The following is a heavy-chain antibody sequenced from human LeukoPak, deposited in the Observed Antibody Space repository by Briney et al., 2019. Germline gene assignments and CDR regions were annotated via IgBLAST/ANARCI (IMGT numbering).Heavy chain of an antibody. J-gene: IGHJ3*02. D-gene: IGHD5-12*01. CDR3: ATHRRSGSGGSENAFEI. V-gene: IGHV4-39*01. Sequence: SETLSLTCTVSGGSTSSSTYYWDWIRQPPGKGLEWIGNIYDSGGTHYNPSLKSRVTISEDTSKNQFSLKLSSVTAADTAVYYCATHRRSGSGGSENAFEIWGQGTMVTVSS. CDR1: GGSTSSSTYY. CDR2: IYDSGGT.